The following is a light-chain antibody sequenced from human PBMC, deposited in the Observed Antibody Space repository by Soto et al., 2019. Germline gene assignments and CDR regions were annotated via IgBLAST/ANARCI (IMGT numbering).Light chain of an antibody. CDR2: EGS. V-gene: IGLV2-23*01. CDR1: SSDVGGYNL. Sequence: QPVLTQPASVSGSPGQSITISCTGTSSDVGGYNLVSWYQQHPDKAPKLVIYEGSKRPSGVSSRFSGSKSGNTASLTISGLQAEDEAEYYCCSYADSNTYVVFGGGTKLTVL. CDR3: CSYADSNTYVV. J-gene: IGLJ2*01.